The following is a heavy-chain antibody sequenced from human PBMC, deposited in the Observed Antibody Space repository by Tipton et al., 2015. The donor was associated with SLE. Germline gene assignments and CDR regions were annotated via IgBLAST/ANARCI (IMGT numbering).Heavy chain of an antibody. V-gene: IGHV4-59*01. J-gene: IGHJ3*02. CDR3: AEGVLPWAAFDI. CDR1: GGSISSYY. Sequence: TLSLTCTVSGGSISSYYWSWIRQPPGKGLVWIGYINYSGSTHYNPSLKSRVTISVDTSKNQFSLKLSSVTAADTAVYYCAEGVLPWAAFDIWGQGTMVTVSS. CDR2: INYSGST. D-gene: IGHD3-10*01.